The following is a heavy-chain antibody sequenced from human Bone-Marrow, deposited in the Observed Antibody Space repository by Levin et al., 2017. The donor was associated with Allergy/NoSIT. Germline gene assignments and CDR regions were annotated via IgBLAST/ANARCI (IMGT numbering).Heavy chain of an antibody. Sequence: LSLTCAASGFTLDDYAMHWVRQAPGKGLEWVSGISWNSDSIGYADSVKGRFTISRDNAKNSLYLQLNSLGAEDTALYFCAGRYYSETSGCYYLGAFDIWGQGTMVTVSS. CDR3: AGRYYSETSGCYYLGAFDI. J-gene: IGHJ3*02. V-gene: IGHV3-9*01. CDR2: ISWNSDSI. D-gene: IGHD3-22*01. CDR1: GFTLDDYA.